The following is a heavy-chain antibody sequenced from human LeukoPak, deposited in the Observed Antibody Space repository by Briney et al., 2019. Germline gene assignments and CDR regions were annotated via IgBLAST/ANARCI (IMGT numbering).Heavy chain of an antibody. Sequence: GRSLRLSCAASGFTFSSYGMHWVRQAPGKGLEWVAVISYDGSNKYYADSVKGRFTISRDNSKNTLYLQMNSLRAEDTAVYYCARVPSGYTYGPGDYWGQGTLVTVSS. CDR2: ISYDGSNK. V-gene: IGHV3-30*03. D-gene: IGHD5-18*01. CDR3: ARVPSGYTYGPGDY. CDR1: GFTFSSYG. J-gene: IGHJ4*02.